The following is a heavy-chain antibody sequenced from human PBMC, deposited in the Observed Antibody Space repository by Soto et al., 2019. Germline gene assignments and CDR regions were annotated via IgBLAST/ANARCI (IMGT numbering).Heavy chain of an antibody. D-gene: IGHD2-15*01. CDR1: GCTFSSYT. V-gene: IGHV1-69*02. CDR3: ARTAAELCSGGSCYFEY. J-gene: IGHJ4*02. Sequence: SVKVSCKASGCTFSSYTISWVRQAPGQRLGWMGRIIPILGIANYAQKFQGRVTITADKSTSTAYMELSSLRSEDTAVYYCARTAAELCSGGSCYFEYWGQGTLVTVSS. CDR2: IIPILGIA.